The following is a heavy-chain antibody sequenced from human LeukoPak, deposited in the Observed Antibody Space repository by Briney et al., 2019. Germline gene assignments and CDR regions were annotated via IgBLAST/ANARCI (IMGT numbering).Heavy chain of an antibody. CDR3: ARQTTVVTRFDY. CDR1: GFTFDDCA. V-gene: IGHV3-43*02. J-gene: IGHJ4*02. CDR2: ISGDGGST. D-gene: IGHD4-23*01. Sequence: GGSLRLSCAASGFTFDDCAMHWVRQAPGKGLEWVSLISGDGGSTYYADSVKGRFTISRDNSKNSLYLQMNSLRAEDTAVYYCARQTTVVTRFDYWGQGTLVTVSS.